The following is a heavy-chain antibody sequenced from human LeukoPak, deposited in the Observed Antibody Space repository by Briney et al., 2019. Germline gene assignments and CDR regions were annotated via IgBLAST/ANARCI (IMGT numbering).Heavy chain of an antibody. D-gene: IGHD6-13*01. V-gene: IGHV6-1*01. CDR1: GDSVSSNSVA. CDR2: TYYRSKWYN. Sequence: QTLSLTCAISGDSVSSNSVAWHWIRQSPSRGLEWLGRTYYRSKWYNDYAVSVKSRIAINSDTSKNQFSLQLNSVTPEDTAVYYCARQAGYFDYWGQGTLVTVS. CDR3: ARQAGYFDY. J-gene: IGHJ4*02.